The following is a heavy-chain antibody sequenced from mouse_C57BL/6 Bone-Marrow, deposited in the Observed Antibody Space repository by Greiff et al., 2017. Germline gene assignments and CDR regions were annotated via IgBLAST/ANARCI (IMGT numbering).Heavy chain of an antibody. CDR1: GFTFSDFY. J-gene: IGHJ3*01. V-gene: IGHV7-1*01. CDR2: SRNKANDYTT. CDR3: ARDVSYYYGSSPFAY. D-gene: IGHD1-1*01. Sequence: EVKLVESGGGLVQSGRSLRLSCANSGFTFSDFYMEWVRQAPGKGLEWIAASRNKANDYTTEYSASVKGRFIVSRDTSQSILYLQMNALRAEDTAIYYCARDVSYYYGSSPFAYWGQGTLVTVSA.